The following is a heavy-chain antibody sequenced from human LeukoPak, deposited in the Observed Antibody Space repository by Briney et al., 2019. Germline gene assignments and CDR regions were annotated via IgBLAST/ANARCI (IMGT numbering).Heavy chain of an antibody. J-gene: IGHJ4*02. Sequence: GGSLRLSCAASGFTFSSYSMNWVRQAPGKGLEWVSSISSSSSYIYYADSVKGRFTISRDNAKNSLYLQMNSLRAEDTAVYYCARDARIAAAGHDYWGQGTLVTVSS. CDR1: GFTFSSYS. CDR3: ARDARIAAAGHDY. CDR2: ISSSSSYI. V-gene: IGHV3-21*01. D-gene: IGHD6-13*01.